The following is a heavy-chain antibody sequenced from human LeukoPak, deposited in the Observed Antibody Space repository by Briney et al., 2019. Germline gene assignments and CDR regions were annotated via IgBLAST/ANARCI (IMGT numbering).Heavy chain of an antibody. CDR2: IHNDGSNE. J-gene: IGHJ5*02. CDR3: AKDEAPSEVNWFDP. Sequence: GGSLRLSCAASGFTFSSYGMHWVRQAPGKGLEWVAFIHNDGSNEYYADSVKGRFTISRDNSKNTLYLQMNSLRAEDTAVYYCAKDEAPSEVNWFDPWGQGTLVTVSS. CDR1: GFTFSSYG. V-gene: IGHV3-30*02.